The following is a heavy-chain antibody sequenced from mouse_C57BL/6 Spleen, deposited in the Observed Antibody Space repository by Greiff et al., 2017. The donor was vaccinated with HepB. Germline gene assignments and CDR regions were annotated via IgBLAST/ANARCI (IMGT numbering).Heavy chain of an antibody. J-gene: IGHJ2*01. CDR1: GFTFSDYG. D-gene: IGHD1-1*01. Sequence: EVQLVESGGGLVKPGGSLKLSCAASGFTFSDYGMHWVRQAPEKGLEWVAYISSGSSTIYYADTVKGRFTISRDNAKNTLFLQMTSLRSEDTAMYYCARKEYYYGSSDYWGQGTTLTVSS. CDR2: ISSGSSTI. CDR3: ARKEYYYGSSDY. V-gene: IGHV5-17*01.